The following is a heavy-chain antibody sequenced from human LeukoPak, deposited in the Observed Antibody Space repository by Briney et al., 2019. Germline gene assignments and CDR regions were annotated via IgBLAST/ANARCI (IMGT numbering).Heavy chain of an antibody. CDR1: GFTFSSYW. Sequence: GGSLRLSCAASGFTFSSYWMSWVRQAPGKGLEWVANIKQDGSEKYYVDSVRGRFTISRDNAKNSLYLQMNSLRAEDTAVYYCARDRIVATIPYYYYMDVWGKGTTVTVSS. J-gene: IGHJ6*03. CDR3: ARDRIVATIPYYYYMDV. D-gene: IGHD5-12*01. V-gene: IGHV3-7*01. CDR2: IKQDGSEK.